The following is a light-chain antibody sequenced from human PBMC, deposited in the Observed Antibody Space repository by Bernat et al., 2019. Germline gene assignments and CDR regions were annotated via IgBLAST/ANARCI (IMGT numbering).Light chain of an antibody. Sequence: EIVLTQSPGTLSLSPGETATLSCRASQSLSSSFLAWYQQKPGQAPRLLIYATSSRATGIPDRFSGSVSGTDFTLTISRLEPEDFAVYYCQQYGNSPPAQTFGQGTKLEIQ. CDR1: QSLSSSF. J-gene: IGKJ2*01. CDR2: ATS. CDR3: QQYGNSPPAQT. V-gene: IGKV3-20*01.